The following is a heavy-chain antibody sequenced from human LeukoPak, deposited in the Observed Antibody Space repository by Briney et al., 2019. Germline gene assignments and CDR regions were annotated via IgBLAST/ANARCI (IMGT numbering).Heavy chain of an antibody. Sequence: SETLSLTCAVYGGSFSGYYWSWIRQPPGKGLEWIGEINHSGSTNYNPSLKSRVTISVDTSKNQFSLKLSSVTAADTAVYYCARSGVVRGVITHKTIDYWGQGTLVTVS. CDR2: INHSGST. D-gene: IGHD3-10*01. CDR1: GGSFSGYY. V-gene: IGHV4-34*01. J-gene: IGHJ4*02. CDR3: ARSGVVRGVITHKTIDY.